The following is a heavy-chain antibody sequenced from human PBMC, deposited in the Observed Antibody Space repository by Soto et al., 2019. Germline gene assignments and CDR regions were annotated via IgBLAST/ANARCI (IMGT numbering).Heavy chain of an antibody. V-gene: IGHV5-51*01. Sequence: GESLKISCKGSVYTFPSYWLGRVRQMPGKGLEWMGIISLGDSDTRYSPSFQGQVTISVDKSISTAYLQRSSLEASDTAMYYCARGVGDNLVYFDNWGQGALVTVSS. CDR1: VYTFPSYW. CDR2: ISLGDSDT. D-gene: IGHD2-21*01. J-gene: IGHJ4*02. CDR3: ARGVGDNLVYFDN.